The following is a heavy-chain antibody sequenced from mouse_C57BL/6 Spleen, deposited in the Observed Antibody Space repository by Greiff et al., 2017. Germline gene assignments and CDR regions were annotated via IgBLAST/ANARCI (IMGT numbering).Heavy chain of an antibody. CDR3: TRREVTTWFAY. D-gene: IGHD2-2*01. Sequence: EVMLVESGGGLVQPGGSMKLSCAASGFTFSDAWMDWVRQSPEKGLEWVAEIRNKANNHATYYAESVKGRFTISRDDSKSSVYLQMSSLRADDTGIYYCTRREVTTWFAYWGQGTLVTVAA. J-gene: IGHJ3*01. CDR2: IRNKANNHAT. V-gene: IGHV6-6*01. CDR1: GFTFSDAW.